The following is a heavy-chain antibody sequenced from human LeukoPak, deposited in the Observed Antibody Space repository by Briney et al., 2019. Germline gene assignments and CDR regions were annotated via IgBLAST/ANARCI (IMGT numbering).Heavy chain of an antibody. V-gene: IGHV1-18*04. J-gene: IGHJ3*01. Sequence: ASVKVSCKASDDTFSDYGVTWVRQAPGQGPEWMGWINAENSNTKYAQKIQGRVTMTTDTSTNTAYMELRSLISDDTAVYYCARGSWGKRTFDVWGQGTMVTVS. CDR1: DDTFSDYG. D-gene: IGHD6-6*01. CDR2: INAENSNT. CDR3: ARGSWGKRTFDV.